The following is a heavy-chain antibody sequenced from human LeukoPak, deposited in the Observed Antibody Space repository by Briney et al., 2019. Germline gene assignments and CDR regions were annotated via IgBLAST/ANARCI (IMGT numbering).Heavy chain of an antibody. V-gene: IGHV3-21*01. D-gene: IGHD3-22*01. CDR3: AREYDDSGYYLYYFDY. CDR2: ISSSSSYI. J-gene: IGHJ4*02. CDR1: GFTFSSYS. Sequence: GGSLRLSCAASGFTFSSYSMNWVRQAPGKGLEWVSSISSSSSYIYYADSVKGRFTISRDNAKNSLYLQMNSLRAEDTAVYYCAREYDDSGYYLYYFDYWGQGTLVTVSS.